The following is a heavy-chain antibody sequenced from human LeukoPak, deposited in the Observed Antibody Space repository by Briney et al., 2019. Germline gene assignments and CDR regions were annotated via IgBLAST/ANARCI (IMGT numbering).Heavy chain of an antibody. J-gene: IGHJ4*02. V-gene: IGHV7-4-1*02. CDR2: INTNTGNP. CDR3: ARDRRDYYDSSGYSDY. Sequence: ASVKVSCKASGCTFTSYAMNWVRQAPGQGLEWMGWINTNTGNPTYAQGFTGRFVFSLDTSVSTAYLQISSLKAEDTAVYYCARDRRDYYDSSGYSDYWGQGTLVTVSS. CDR1: GCTFTSYA. D-gene: IGHD3-22*01.